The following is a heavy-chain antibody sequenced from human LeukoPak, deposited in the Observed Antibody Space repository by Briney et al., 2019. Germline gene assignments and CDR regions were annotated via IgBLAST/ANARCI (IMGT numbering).Heavy chain of an antibody. Sequence: KSGGSLRLSCAASGFTFSSYGMHWVRQAPGKGLEWVSSISSSSSYIYYADSVKGRFTISRDNAKNSLYLQMNSLRAEDTAVYYCARVGSPTNPRNYGMDVWGQGTAVTVSS. V-gene: IGHV3-21*01. J-gene: IGHJ6*02. D-gene: IGHD3-10*01. CDR2: ISSSSSYI. CDR1: GFTFSSYG. CDR3: ARVGSPTNPRNYGMDV.